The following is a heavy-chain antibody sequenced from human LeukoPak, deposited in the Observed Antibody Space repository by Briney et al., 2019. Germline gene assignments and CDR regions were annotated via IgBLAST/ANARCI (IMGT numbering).Heavy chain of an antibody. CDR2: ISYDGSNK. V-gene: IGHV3-30-3*01. CDR1: GFTFSSYA. CDR3: ARESGDDILTGWDY. J-gene: IGHJ4*02. Sequence: PGGSLRLSCAASGFTFSSYAMHWVRQAPGKGLEWVAVISYDGSNKYYADSVKGRFTISRDNSKNTLYLQMNSLRAEDTAVYYCARESGDDILTGWDYWGQGTLVTVSS. D-gene: IGHD3-9*01.